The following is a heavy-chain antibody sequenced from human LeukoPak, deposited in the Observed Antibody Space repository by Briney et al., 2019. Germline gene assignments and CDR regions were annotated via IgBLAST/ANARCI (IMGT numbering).Heavy chain of an antibody. V-gene: IGHV3-33*01. J-gene: IGHJ4*02. D-gene: IGHD6-19*01. CDR2: KWYDGSNK. Sequence: GGSLRLSCAASGFTFSSYGMHWVRQAPGKGLEWVAVKWYDGSNKYYADSVKGRFTISRDNSKNTLYLQMNSLRAEDTAVYYCARDRSGIAVAGMSYWGQGTLVTVSS. CDR1: GFTFSSYG. CDR3: ARDRSGIAVAGMSY.